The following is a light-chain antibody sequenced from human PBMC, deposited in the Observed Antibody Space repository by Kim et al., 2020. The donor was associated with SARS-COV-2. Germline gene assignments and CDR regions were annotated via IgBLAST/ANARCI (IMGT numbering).Light chain of an antibody. V-gene: IGLV5-37*01. CDR3: MIWPRNVM. CDR2: YNSDADQ. CDR1: TDINVGTNN. J-gene: IGLJ3*02. Sequence: ELTQPPSSSASPGESARLTCTLPTDINVGTNNIYWYQQKPGSPPRFLLYYNSDADQGHGSGVPSRFSGSKDTSANAGILVISGLQSDDEADYYCMIWPRNVMFGGGTQLTVL.